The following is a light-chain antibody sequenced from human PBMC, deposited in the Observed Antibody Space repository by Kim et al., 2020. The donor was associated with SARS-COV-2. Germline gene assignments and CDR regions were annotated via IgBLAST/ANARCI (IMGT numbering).Light chain of an antibody. CDR2: DAS. J-gene: IGKJ5*01. V-gene: IGKV3-11*01. CDR1: QSVNNY. CDR3: QQPDNWPPT. Sequence: ETVLTQSPVTLSLSPGERATLSCRASQSVNNYLAWYQQKPGQAPRLLIYDASNRATGIPARFSGSGSGTDFTLTISTLEPEDFAVYYCQQPDNWPPTFGHGTRLEI.